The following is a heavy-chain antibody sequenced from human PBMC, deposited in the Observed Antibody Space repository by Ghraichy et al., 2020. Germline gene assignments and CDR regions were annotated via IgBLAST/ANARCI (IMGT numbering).Heavy chain of an antibody. CDR3: AKGKAKIRYFDWLLLDY. V-gene: IGHV3-30*02. CDR2: IRYDGSNK. D-gene: IGHD3-9*01. CDR1: GFTFSSYG. J-gene: IGHJ4*02. Sequence: GGSLRLSCAASGFTFSSYGMHWVRQAPGKGLEWVAFIRYDGSNKYYADSVKGRFTISRDNSKNTLYLQMNSLRAEDTAVYYCAKGKAKIRYFDWLLLDYWGQGTLVTVSS.